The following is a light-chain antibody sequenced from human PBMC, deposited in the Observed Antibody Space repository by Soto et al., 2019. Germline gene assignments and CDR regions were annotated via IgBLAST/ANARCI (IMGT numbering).Light chain of an antibody. CDR2: GAS. J-gene: IGKJ5*01. CDR1: QSVSSSY. V-gene: IGKV3-20*01. Sequence: EIVLTQSPGTLSLSPGERATLSCRASQSVSSSYLAWCQQRPGQAPRLLIYGASTRAAGIPDRFSGSGSGTDFTLTITRLEAEDSAVYFCQQYTGPLTTFGQGTRLEIK. CDR3: QQYTGPLTT.